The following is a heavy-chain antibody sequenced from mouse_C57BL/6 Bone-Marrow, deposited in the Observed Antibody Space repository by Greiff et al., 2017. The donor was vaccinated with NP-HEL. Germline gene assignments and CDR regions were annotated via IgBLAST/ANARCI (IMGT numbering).Heavy chain of an antibody. J-gene: IGHJ2*01. CDR1: GFTFSDYG. D-gene: IGHD1-1*01. V-gene: IGHV5-17*01. CDR2: ISSGSSTI. CDR3: ARPRYYGSSYDFDY. Sequence: EVKLMESGGGLVKPGGSLKLSCAASGFTFSDYGMHWVRQAPEKGLEWVAYISSGSSTIYYADTVKGRFTISRDNAKNTLFLQMTSLRSEDTAMYYCARPRYYGSSYDFDYWGQGTTLTVSS.